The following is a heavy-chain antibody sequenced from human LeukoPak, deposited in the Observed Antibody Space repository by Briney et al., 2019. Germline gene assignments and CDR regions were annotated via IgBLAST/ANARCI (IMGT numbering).Heavy chain of an antibody. CDR2: VRSDGSHD. J-gene: IGHJ4*02. D-gene: IGHD3-22*01. Sequence: GGSLRLSCAASAFTFSSYSMNWVRQAPGKGLEWVAYVRSDGSHDSYADSVTGRFTISRDNSKNTLFLQMNSLRAEDTAVYYCAKDSGSSGYPRGFDYWGQGILVTVSS. CDR1: AFTFSSYS. CDR3: AKDSGSSGYPRGFDY. V-gene: IGHV3-30*02.